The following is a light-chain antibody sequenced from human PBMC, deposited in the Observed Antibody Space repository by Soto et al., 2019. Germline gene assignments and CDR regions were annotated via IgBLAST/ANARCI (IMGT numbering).Light chain of an antibody. CDR3: QQYGSSPWT. Sequence: EIALTQSPGTLSLSPGERATLSRRASQSVSGSSLAWYQHTPGQGPRLLIYAASSRAAGVRDRFSGSGSGTDFTLTISRLEPEDFAVYYCQQYGSSPWTFGQGSKVDIK. CDR1: QSVSGSS. V-gene: IGKV3-20*01. J-gene: IGKJ1*01. CDR2: AAS.